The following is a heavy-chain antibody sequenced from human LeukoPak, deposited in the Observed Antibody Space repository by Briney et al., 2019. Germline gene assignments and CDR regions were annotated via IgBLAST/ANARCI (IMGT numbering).Heavy chain of an antibody. Sequence: GGSLRLSCAAPGFTFSSYAMSWVRQAPGKGLEWVSAISGSGGSTYYADSVKGRFTISRDNSKNTLYLQMNSLRAEDTAVYYCAKDRDDGSGTDYFDYWGQGTLVTVSS. CDR1: GFTFSSYA. CDR2: ISGSGGST. J-gene: IGHJ4*02. D-gene: IGHD3-10*01. CDR3: AKDRDDGSGTDYFDY. V-gene: IGHV3-23*01.